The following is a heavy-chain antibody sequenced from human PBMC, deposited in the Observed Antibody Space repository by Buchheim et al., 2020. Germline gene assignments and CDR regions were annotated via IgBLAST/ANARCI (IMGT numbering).Heavy chain of an antibody. J-gene: IGHJ5*02. CDR2: IYYSGST. Sequence: QVQLQESGPGPVKPSQTLSLTCTVSGGSISSGGYYWSWIRQHPGKGLEWIGYIYYSGSTYYNPSLKSRVTISVDTSKNQFSLKLSSVTAADTAVYYCARDLVNYYDSSGYYSGVGWFDPWGQGTL. CDR3: ARDLVNYYDSSGYYSGVGWFDP. D-gene: IGHD3-22*01. CDR1: GGSISSGGYY. V-gene: IGHV4-31*03.